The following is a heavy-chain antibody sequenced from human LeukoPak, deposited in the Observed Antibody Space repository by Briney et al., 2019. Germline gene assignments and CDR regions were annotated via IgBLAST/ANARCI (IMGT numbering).Heavy chain of an antibody. CDR2: ISGSGGST. CDR3: AKEVDIVVVPAAIGMDV. V-gene: IGHV3-23*01. D-gene: IGHD2-2*03. Sequence: PGGSLRLSCAASGFTFSSYWMSWVRQAPGKGLEWVSAISGSGGSTYYADSVKGRFTISRDNSKNTLYLQMNSLRAEDTAVYYCAKEVDIVVVPAAIGMDVWGQGTTVTVSS. CDR1: GFTFSSYW. J-gene: IGHJ6*02.